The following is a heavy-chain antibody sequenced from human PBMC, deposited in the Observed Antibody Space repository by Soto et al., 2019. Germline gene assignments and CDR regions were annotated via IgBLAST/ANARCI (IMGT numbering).Heavy chain of an antibody. D-gene: IGHD2-15*01. CDR1: GGSIRSTNW. Sequence: PSETLSLTCVVSGGSIRSTNWWAWVRQTPGKGLEWIGEVYHNGTSNYNPSLKGRATISVDRSKDQVSLRLNSVIDADTAVYYCARDLDRYCSVTSCHAMDVWGQGTLVTVSS. J-gene: IGHJ6*02. V-gene: IGHV4-4*02. CDR3: ARDLDRYCSVTSCHAMDV. CDR2: VYHNGTS.